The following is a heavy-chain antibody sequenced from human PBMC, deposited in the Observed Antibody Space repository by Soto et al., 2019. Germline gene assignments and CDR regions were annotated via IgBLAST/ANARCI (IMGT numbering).Heavy chain of an antibody. Sequence: SESLSRTCSVCGGSIGGSDWSWTRQSPGKGLEWLGYVYYTGSTNYSPSLRSRVSISVDTSKNEFSLRMRSVTAADTAVYFCARSVEVPGAHIDYWGQGTQVT. CDR1: GGSIGGSD. D-gene: IGHD2-8*02. CDR2: VYYTGST. CDR3: ARSVEVPGAHIDY. V-gene: IGHV4-59*01. J-gene: IGHJ4*02.